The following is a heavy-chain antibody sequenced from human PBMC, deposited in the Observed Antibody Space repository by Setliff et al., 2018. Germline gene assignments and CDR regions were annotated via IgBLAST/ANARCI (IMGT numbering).Heavy chain of an antibody. V-gene: IGHV1-18*04. CDR2: VSDYNGDT. CDR1: GHTLSNYG. Sequence: ASVKVSCKASGHTLSNYGISWVRQAPGQGLEWMGWVSDYNGDTKYAQKFQGRVTMTTDTSRSTAYMELRSLRSDDTAVYYCAITEVHLSGDRPFDYWGQGTLVTVSS. CDR3: AITEVHLSGDRPFDY. D-gene: IGHD7-27*01. J-gene: IGHJ4*02.